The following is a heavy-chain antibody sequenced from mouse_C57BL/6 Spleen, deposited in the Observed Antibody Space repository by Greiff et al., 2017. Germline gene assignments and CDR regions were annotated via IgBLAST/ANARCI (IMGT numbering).Heavy chain of an antibody. D-gene: IGHD1-1*01. V-gene: IGHV1-55*01. CDR3: ARLDGSSPWFAY. J-gene: IGHJ3*01. CDR2: IYPGSGST. Sequence: QVQLQQPGAELVKPGASVKMSCKASGYTFTSYWITWVKQRPGQGLGWIGDIYPGSGSTNYNEKFKSKATLTVDTSSSTAYMQLSSLTSEDSAVYYCARLDGSSPWFAYWGQGTLVTVSA. CDR1: GYTFTSYW.